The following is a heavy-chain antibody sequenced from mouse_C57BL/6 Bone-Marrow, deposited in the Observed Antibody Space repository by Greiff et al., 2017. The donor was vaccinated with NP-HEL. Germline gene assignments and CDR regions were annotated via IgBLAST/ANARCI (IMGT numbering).Heavy chain of an antibody. CDR1: GYSFTDYN. D-gene: IGHD2-4*01. CDR2: INPNYVPP. Sequence: EVQLQQSGPELVKPGASVQISCKASGYSFTDYNMNWVTPINGKSLAWIGVINPNYVPPSYNQKFKGKAPLTVDQSSSTAYMQLNSLTSEDSAVYYCAPCDYDGYFDYWGQGTTLTVSS. CDR3: APCDYDGYFDY. J-gene: IGHJ2*01. V-gene: IGHV1-39*01.